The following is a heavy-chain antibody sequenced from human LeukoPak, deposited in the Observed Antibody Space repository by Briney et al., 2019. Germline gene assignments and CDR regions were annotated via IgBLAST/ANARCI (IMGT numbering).Heavy chain of an antibody. V-gene: IGHV3-20*04. J-gene: IGHJ3*02. D-gene: IGHD6-6*01. CDR1: GFTFDNYG. Sequence: GGSLRLSCAASGFTFDNYGMSWVRQAPTKGLEWVSGIIWNGGSTGYADSVKGRFTISKDNAKNSLYLQMNSLRAEDTAFYYCAGTYPPSAFDIWGQGTMVTVSS. CDR2: IIWNGGST. CDR3: AGTYPPSAFDI.